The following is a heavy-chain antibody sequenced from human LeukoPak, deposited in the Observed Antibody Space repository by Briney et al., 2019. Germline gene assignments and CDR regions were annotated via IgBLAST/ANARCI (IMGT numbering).Heavy chain of an antibody. CDR2: IIPIFGTA. J-gene: IGHJ4*02. D-gene: IGHD3-10*01. CDR1: GGTFSSYA. CDR3: AGGVRGVIGY. Sequence: SVKVSCKASGGTFSSYAISWVRQAPGHGLEWMGGIIPIFGTANYAQKFQGRVTITAGESTSTAYMELSSLRSEDTAVYYCAGGVRGVIGYWGQGTLVTVSS. V-gene: IGHV1-69*13.